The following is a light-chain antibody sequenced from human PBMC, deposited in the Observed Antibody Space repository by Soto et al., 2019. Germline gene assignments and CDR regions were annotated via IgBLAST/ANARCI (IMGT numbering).Light chain of an antibody. CDR1: SSDVGGYNY. Sequence: QSALTQPASVSGSRGQSITISCTGTSSDVGGYNYVSWYQQHPGKAPKLMISEVSNRPSGVSDRFSGSKSGNTASLTISGLRAEDEADYYCSSFTSSGTLGVFGGGTQLTVL. J-gene: IGLJ2*01. V-gene: IGLV2-14*01. CDR2: EVS. CDR3: SSFTSSGTLGV.